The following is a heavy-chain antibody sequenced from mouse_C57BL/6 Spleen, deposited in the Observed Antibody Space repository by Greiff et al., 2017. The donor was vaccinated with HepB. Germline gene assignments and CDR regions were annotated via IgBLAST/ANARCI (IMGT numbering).Heavy chain of an antibody. CDR3: ARSGAGTTGGYFDV. CDR1: GYTFTSYW. Sequence: VQLQQPGAELVKPGASVKLSCKASGYTFTSYWMQWVKQRPGQGLEWIGEIDPSDSYTNYNQKFKGKATLTVDTSSSTAYMQLSSLTSEDSAVYYGARSGAGTTGGYFDVWGTGTTVTVSS. D-gene: IGHD4-1*01. CDR2: IDPSDSYT. V-gene: IGHV1-50*01. J-gene: IGHJ1*03.